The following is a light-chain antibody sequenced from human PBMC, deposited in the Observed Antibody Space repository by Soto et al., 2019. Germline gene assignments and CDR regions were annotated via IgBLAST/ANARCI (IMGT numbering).Light chain of an antibody. CDR1: RSDVGGNNY. CDR3: SQYAGSYNDVV. V-gene: IGLV2-8*01. Sequence: QSALTQPPSASGSPGQSVTISCTGTRSDVGGNNYVSWYQQHPGKAPKLMIYEVTKRPSGVPDRFSGSKSGNTASLTVSGLQAEDEADYYCSQYAGSYNDVVFGGGTKVTVL. J-gene: IGLJ2*01. CDR2: EVT.